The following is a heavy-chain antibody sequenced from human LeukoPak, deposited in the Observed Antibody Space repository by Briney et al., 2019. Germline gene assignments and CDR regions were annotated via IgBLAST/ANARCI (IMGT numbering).Heavy chain of an antibody. CDR1: GFTFSSYA. Sequence: GGSLRLSCAASGFTFSSYAMHWVRQAPGKGLEWVAVISYDGSNKYYADSVKGRFTISRDNSKNTLYLQMNSLRAEDTAVYYCAREIHSSGWYAPHYDYWGQGTLVTVSS. V-gene: IGHV3-30*04. J-gene: IGHJ4*02. D-gene: IGHD6-19*01. CDR2: ISYDGSNK. CDR3: AREIHSSGWYAPHYDY.